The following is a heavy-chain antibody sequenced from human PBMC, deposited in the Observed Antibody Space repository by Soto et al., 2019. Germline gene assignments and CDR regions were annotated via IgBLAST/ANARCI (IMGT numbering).Heavy chain of an antibody. Sequence: GGSLRLSCAASGFTFSSYAMHGVRQAPGKGLEWVAVISYDGSNKYYADSVKGRFTISRDNSKNTLYLQMNSLRAEDTAVYYCAKDLQTGSSPRVYYFDYWGQGTLVTVSS. CDR1: GFTFSSYA. V-gene: IGHV3-30-3*01. CDR3: AKDLQTGSSPRVYYFDY. J-gene: IGHJ4*02. D-gene: IGHD6-6*01. CDR2: ISYDGSNK.